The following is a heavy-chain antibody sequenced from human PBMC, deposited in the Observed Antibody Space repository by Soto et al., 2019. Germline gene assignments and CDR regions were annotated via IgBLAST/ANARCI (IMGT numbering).Heavy chain of an antibody. J-gene: IGHJ4*02. CDR1: GFTFDDYG. CDR3: ARDYSGSYIFDY. V-gene: IGHV3-20*04. CDR2: INWNGGST. Sequence: PGGSLRLSCAASGFTFDDYGMSWVRQAPGKGLEWVSGINWNGGSTGYADSVKGRFTISRDNAKNSLYLQMNSLRAEDTALCYCARDYSGSYIFDYWGQGTLVTVSS. D-gene: IGHD1-26*01.